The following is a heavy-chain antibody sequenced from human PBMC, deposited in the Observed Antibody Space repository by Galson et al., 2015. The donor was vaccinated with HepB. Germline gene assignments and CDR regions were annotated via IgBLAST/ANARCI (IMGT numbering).Heavy chain of an antibody. V-gene: IGHV3-23*01. CDR2: ITGKGDST. CDR3: AKGYGLFDS. CDR1: GFAFDSHA. Sequence: SLRLSCAASGFAFDSHAMSWVRQAPGRGLEWISGITGKGDSTFYADSVKGRFTASKDNSNNMLYLQMKSLRAEEAGLYFCAKGYGLFDSWGQGILVTVSS. J-gene: IGHJ5*01. D-gene: IGHD5-18*01.